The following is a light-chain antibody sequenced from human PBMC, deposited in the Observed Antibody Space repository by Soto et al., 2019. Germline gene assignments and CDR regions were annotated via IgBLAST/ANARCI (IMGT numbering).Light chain of an antibody. Sequence: EIVMTQSPATLSVSPGERATLSCRASQSVSSNLAWYQEKPGQAPRLLIYGASTRATGIPARFSGSGSGTEFTLSISSLQSEDFAVYYCQQYNNRSLNFGGGTKVEIK. J-gene: IGKJ4*01. CDR1: QSVSSN. V-gene: IGKV3-15*01. CDR3: QQYNNRSLN. CDR2: GAS.